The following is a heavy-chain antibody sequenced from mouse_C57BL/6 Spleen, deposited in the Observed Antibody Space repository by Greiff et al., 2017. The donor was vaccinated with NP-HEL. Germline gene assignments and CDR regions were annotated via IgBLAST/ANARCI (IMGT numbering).Heavy chain of an antibody. Sequence: EVNVVESGGGLVQPGGSLKLSCAASGFTFSDYGMAWVRQAPRKGPEWVAFISNLAYSIYYADTVTGRFTISRENAKNTLYLAMRSLRSEDTAMYYCARYDYDPAFAYWGQGTLVTVSA. D-gene: IGHD2-4*01. V-gene: IGHV5-15*01. CDR2: ISNLAYSI. CDR3: ARYDYDPAFAY. J-gene: IGHJ3*01. CDR1: GFTFSDYG.